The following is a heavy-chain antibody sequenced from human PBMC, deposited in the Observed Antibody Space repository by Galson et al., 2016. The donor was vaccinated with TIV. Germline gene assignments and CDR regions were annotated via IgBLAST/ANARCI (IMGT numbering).Heavy chain of an antibody. CDR2: ISHSGST. CDR3: ARISLRGGSSAV. V-gene: IGHV4-34*01. Sequence: ETLSLTCAVYGGSFSGYYCSWIRQPPGKGLEWIGEISHSGSTSYNPSLEGRVTISIDTSKNQFSLNLNSVTAADTAVYYCARISLRGGSSAVWGRGTTVTVSS. CDR1: GGSFSGYY. J-gene: IGHJ6*02. D-gene: IGHD2-15*01.